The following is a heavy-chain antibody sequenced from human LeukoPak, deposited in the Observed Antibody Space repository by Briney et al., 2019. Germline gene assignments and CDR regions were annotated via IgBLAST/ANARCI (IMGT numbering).Heavy chain of an antibody. J-gene: IGHJ4*02. CDR2: IYYSGRT. Sequence: SETLSLTCSVSGSSISSSSDYWGWIRQPPGKGLEWIGSIYYSGRTYYNLSLKSQVTMSVDTSKNQFSLKLNSVTAADTAVYYCAIYRKFYSDSSGYCNYFDSWGQGTLVTVSS. V-gene: IGHV4-39*01. CDR3: AIYRKFYSDSSGYCNYFDS. CDR1: GSSISSSSDY. D-gene: IGHD3-22*01.